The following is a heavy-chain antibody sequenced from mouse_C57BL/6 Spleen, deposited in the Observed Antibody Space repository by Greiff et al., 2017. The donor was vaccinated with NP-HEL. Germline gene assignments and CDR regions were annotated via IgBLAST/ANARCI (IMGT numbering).Heavy chain of an antibody. CDR2: IWTGGGT. CDR1: GFSLTSYA. J-gene: IGHJ3*01. D-gene: IGHD3-2*02. V-gene: IGHV2-9-1*01. Sequence: QVQLQQSGPGLVAPSQSLSITCTVSGFSLTSYAISWVRQPPGKGLEWLGVIWTGGGTNYNSALKSRLSISKDNSKSQVFLKMNSLQTDDTARYYCASLAGQLRLGFAYWGQGTLVTVSA. CDR3: ASLAGQLRLGFAY.